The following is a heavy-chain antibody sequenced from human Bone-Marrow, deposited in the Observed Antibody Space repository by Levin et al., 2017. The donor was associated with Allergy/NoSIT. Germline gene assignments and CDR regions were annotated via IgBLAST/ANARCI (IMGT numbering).Heavy chain of an antibody. Sequence: GGSLRLSCVASGFNFDDYAMHWVRQSPGKGLEWVSSISWNGGRIAYAASVKGRFPISRDNAKNSLFLQMNSLRGGDSALYYCVKDMTVAGTDFDFWGQGIRVTVS. D-gene: IGHD6-19*01. CDR2: ISWNGGRI. CDR1: GFNFDDYA. V-gene: IGHV3-9*01. CDR3: VKDMTVAGTDFDF. J-gene: IGHJ4*02.